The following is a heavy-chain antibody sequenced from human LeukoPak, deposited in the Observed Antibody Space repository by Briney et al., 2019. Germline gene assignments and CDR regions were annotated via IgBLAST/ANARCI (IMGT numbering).Heavy chain of an antibody. Sequence: EASVKVSCKASGGTFSSYAISWVRQAPGQGLEWMGRIIPILGIANYAQKFQGRVTITADKSTSTAYMELSSLRSEDTAVYYCARDEGYDSSGYYFDYWGQGTLVTVSS. CDR3: ARDEGYDSSGYYFDY. CDR1: GGTFSSYA. CDR2: IIPILGIA. D-gene: IGHD3-22*01. V-gene: IGHV1-69*04. J-gene: IGHJ4*02.